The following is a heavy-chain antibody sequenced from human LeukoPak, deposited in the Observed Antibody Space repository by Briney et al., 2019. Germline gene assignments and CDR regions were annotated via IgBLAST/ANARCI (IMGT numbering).Heavy chain of an antibody. D-gene: IGHD3-10*01. CDR3: AKWFRQAGYHFDY. CDR2: ISASGVST. J-gene: IGHJ4*02. Sequence: GGSQRLSCAASGFTFSSYAMHWVRQAPGKGPEWVSAISASGVSTFYADSVKGRFTVSRDNSKNTLYLQVNSLRAEDTAVYYCAKWFRQAGYHFDYWGRGTLVTVSS. CDR1: GFTFSSYA. V-gene: IGHV3-23*01.